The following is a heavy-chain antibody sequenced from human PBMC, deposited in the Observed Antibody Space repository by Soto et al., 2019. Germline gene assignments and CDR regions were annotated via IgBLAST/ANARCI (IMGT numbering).Heavy chain of an antibody. Sequence: QVQLVQSGAEVKKPGSSVKVSCKASGGTFSSYAISWVRQAPGQGLEWMGGIIPIFGTANYSQKFQGRVTITADKSTSTAYMERSSLRSEDTAVYYCARDNVGATPFDYWGQGTLVTVSS. D-gene: IGHD1-26*01. V-gene: IGHV1-69*06. CDR1: GGTFSSYA. CDR2: IIPIFGTA. CDR3: ARDNVGATPFDY. J-gene: IGHJ4*02.